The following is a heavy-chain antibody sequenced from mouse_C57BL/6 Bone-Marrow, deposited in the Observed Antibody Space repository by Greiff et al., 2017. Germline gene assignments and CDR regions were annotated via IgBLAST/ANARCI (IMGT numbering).Heavy chain of an antibody. D-gene: IGHD1-1*01. CDR2: IDPENGDT. CDR3: TTDYYGSSYRGYYAMDY. Sequence: VQLQQSGAELVRPGASVKLSCTASGFNIKDDYMHWVKQRPEQGLEWIGWIDPENGDTEYASKFQGKATITADPSSNTAYLQLSSLTSEDTAVYYCTTDYYGSSYRGYYAMDYWGQGTSVTVSS. J-gene: IGHJ4*01. CDR1: GFNIKDDY. V-gene: IGHV14-4*01.